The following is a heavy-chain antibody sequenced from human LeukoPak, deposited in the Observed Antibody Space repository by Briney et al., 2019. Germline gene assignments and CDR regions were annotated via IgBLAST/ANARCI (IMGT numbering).Heavy chain of an antibody. CDR1: GGSISSYY. V-gene: IGHV4-39*07. CDR2: IYYSGST. D-gene: IGHD4-23*01. CDR3: ARAYGGNSGYFDY. J-gene: IGHJ4*02. Sequence: SETLSLTCTVSGGSISSYYWGWIRQPPGKGLEWIGRIYYSGSTYYNPSLKSRVTISLDTSKNQFSLKLSSVTAADTAVYYCARAYGGNSGYFDYWGQGTLVTVSS.